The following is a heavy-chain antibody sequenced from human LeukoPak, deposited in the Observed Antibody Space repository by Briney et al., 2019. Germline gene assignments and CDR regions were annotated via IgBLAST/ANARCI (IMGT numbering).Heavy chain of an antibody. CDR2: ISATGGEI. Sequence: PGGSLRLSCAASGFTFSRYVMNRVRQVPGRRPDWVSSISATGGEIFYADSVKGRFTISRDNSNNMVYLQMDSLRTDDTALYYCVRRDIYTTSSWGAFDIWGQGTLVTVSS. D-gene: IGHD6-6*01. CDR3: VRRDIYTTSSWGAFDI. V-gene: IGHV3-23*01. J-gene: IGHJ3*02. CDR1: GFTFSRYV.